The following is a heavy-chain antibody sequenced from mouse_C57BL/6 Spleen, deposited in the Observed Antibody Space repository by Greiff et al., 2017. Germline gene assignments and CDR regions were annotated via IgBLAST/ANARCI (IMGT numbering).Heavy chain of an antibody. Sequence: QVQLQQPGAELVRPGSSVKLSCKASGYTFTSYWMHWVKQRPIQGLEWIGNIDPSDSETHYNQKFKDKATWTVDKSSSTAYRQLSSLTSEDSAVYYCASVYRYARDYWGQGTSVTVSA. J-gene: IGHJ4*01. D-gene: IGHD2-3*01. CDR1: GYTFTSYW. CDR2: IDPSDSET. V-gene: IGHV1-52*01. CDR3: ASVYRYARDY.